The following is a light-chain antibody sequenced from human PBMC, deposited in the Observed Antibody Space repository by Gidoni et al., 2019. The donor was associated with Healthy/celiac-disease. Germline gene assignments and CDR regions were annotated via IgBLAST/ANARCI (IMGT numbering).Light chain of an antibody. V-gene: IGKV3-20*01. CDR1: QSVSSSY. CDR2: GAS. J-gene: IGKJ1*01. Sequence: EIVLTQSPRTLSLSPGERATLSCRASQSVSSSYLAWYQQKPGQAPRLLIYGASSRATGIPDRFSGSGSGTDFTLTISRLEPDDFAVYYCQQYGSSPQTFGQGTKVEIK. CDR3: QQYGSSPQT.